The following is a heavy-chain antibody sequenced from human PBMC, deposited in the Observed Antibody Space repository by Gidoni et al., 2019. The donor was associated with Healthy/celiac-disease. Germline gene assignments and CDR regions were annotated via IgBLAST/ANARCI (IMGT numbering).Heavy chain of an antibody. CDR3: ARINSGGTVVTHFDY. J-gene: IGHJ4*02. V-gene: IGHV4-34*01. D-gene: IGHD2-15*01. CDR1: GGSFSGYY. CDR2: INHSGST. Sequence: QLQLQQWGAGLLKPSETLSLTCAVYGGSFSGYYWSWIRQPPGKGLEWIGEINHSGSTNYNPSLKSRVTISVDTSNHQFSLKLSSVTAADTAVYYCARINSGGTVVTHFDYWGQGTLVTVSS.